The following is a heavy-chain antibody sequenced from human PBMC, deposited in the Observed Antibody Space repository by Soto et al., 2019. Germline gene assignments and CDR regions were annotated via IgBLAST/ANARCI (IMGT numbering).Heavy chain of an antibody. Sequence: GSLRLSCAASGFTFSSYSMNWVRQAPGKGLEWVSYISSSSSTIYYADSVKGRFTISRDNAKNSLYLQMNSLRAEDTAVYYCARDHAFSGFGDLTYYYYGMDVWGQGTTVTVSS. CDR1: GFTFSSYS. CDR3: ARDHAFSGFGDLTYYYYGMDV. J-gene: IGHJ6*02. V-gene: IGHV3-48*01. D-gene: IGHD3-10*01. CDR2: ISSSSSTI.